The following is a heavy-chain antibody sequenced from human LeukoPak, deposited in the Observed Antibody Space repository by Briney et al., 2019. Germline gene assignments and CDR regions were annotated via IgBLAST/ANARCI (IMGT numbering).Heavy chain of an antibody. CDR3: ARLSEYSGYAVVH. J-gene: IGHJ5*02. Sequence: GGSLRLSCAASGFTFSSYSMNWVRQAPGKGLEWVSSISSSSSYIYYADSVKGRFTISRDNAKNSLYLQMNSLRAEDTAVYYCARLSEYSGYAVVHWGQGTLVTVSS. V-gene: IGHV3-21*04. CDR2: ISSSSSYI. D-gene: IGHD5-12*01. CDR1: GFTFSSYS.